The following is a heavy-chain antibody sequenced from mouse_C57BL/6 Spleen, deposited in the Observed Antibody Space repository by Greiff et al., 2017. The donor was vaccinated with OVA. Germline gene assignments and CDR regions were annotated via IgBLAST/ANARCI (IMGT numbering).Heavy chain of an antibody. Sequence: VQLQQPGAELVKPGASVKLSCKASGYTFTSYWMHWVKQRPGQGLEWIGMIHPNSGSTNYNEKFKSKATLTVDKSSSTAYMQLSSLTSEDSAVYYCARSWLLEGPWFAYWGQGTLVTVSA. CDR3: ARSWLLEGPWFAY. CDR2: IHPNSGST. J-gene: IGHJ3*01. CDR1: GYTFTSYW. V-gene: IGHV1-64*01. D-gene: IGHD2-3*01.